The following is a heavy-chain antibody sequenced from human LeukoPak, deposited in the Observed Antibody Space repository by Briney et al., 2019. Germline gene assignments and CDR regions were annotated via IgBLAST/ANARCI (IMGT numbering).Heavy chain of an antibody. CDR2: ISGCGGST. J-gene: IGHJ4*02. D-gene: IGHD3-16*01. V-gene: IGHV3-23*01. CDR1: GFTFSSYA. CDR3: TKGGEYLGYYFDY. Sequence: GGSLRLSCAASGFTFSSYAMSWVRQAPGKGLEWVSAISGCGGSTYSAASVTGRFTISKNNSKHTLNLQMNSLRAEDTAVNYFTKGGEYLGYYFDYWGQGTLVTVSS.